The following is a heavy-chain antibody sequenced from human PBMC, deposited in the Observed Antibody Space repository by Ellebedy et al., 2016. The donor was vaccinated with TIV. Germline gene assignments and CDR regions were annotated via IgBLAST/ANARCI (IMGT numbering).Heavy chain of an antibody. V-gene: IGHV1-2*02. Sequence: ASVQVSCKASGYSFIGHYLHWVRHAPGHGFEWMGWINPNTGGTDYVQKFQDRVKMPRDTPLTTAYLALSSLRPDDGAVYFCARDPGYYKSTSCYNLDFFDFWGQGTQVTVSS. D-gene: IGHD2-2*02. J-gene: IGHJ4*01. CDR2: INPNTGGT. CDR1: GYSFIGHY. CDR3: ARDPGYYKSTSCYNLDFFDF.